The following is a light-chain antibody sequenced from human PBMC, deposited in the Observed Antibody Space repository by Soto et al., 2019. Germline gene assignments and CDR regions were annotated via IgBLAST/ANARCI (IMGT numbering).Light chain of an antibody. CDR1: SSNIGAGYD. Sequence: QSVLTQPPSVSGAPGQRVTISCTGSSSNIGAGYDVHWYQQLPGTAPKLLIYGNSHRPSGVPDRFSGSKSGTSASLAITGLQAEDGADYYCQSYDSRLSGSVFGGGTKLTVL. CDR2: GNS. CDR3: QSYDSRLSGSV. V-gene: IGLV1-40*01. J-gene: IGLJ3*02.